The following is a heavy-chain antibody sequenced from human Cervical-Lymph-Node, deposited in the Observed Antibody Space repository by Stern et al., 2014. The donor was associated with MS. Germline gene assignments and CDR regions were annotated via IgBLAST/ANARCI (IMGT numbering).Heavy chain of an antibody. CDR1: GGTFSSYA. J-gene: IGHJ4*02. CDR3: ARSIRYGVFDY. V-gene: IGHV1-69*01. Sequence: QVQLVASGAGVKKPGSSVKVSCKASGGTFSSYAISWVRQAPGKGLEWMGGSIPIFGTANYAQKFQGRVTITADESTSTAYMELSSLRSEDTAVYYCARSIRYGVFDYWGQGTLVTVSS. D-gene: IGHD3-10*01. CDR2: SIPIFGTA.